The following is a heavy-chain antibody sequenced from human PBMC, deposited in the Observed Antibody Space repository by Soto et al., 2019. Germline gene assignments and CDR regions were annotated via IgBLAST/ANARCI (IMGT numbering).Heavy chain of an antibody. J-gene: IGHJ4*02. Sequence: EVQLVESGGGLILPGGSLRLSCGVSGFNLISHSMNWVRQAPGKGLEWLAHISGRGITYYAESVKGRFTISRDNAKNSLFLQMNSLRDEDTAVYYCASTVDYWGRGTLVTVST. CDR1: GFNLISHS. CDR3: ASTVDY. CDR2: ISGRGIT. V-gene: IGHV3-48*02. D-gene: IGHD2-15*01.